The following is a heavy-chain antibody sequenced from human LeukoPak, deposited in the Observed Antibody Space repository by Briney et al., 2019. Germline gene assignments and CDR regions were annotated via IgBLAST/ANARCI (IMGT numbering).Heavy chain of an antibody. V-gene: IGHV3-7*01. CDR2: IKQDESEK. J-gene: IGHJ4*02. Sequence: GGSLRLSCAASGFTFSSYWMSWVRQAPGKGLEWVANIKQDESEKYYVDSVKGRFTISRDNAKNSLYLQMNSLRVDDTAVYYCARVRGSYCSDYWGQGALVTVSS. D-gene: IGHD1-26*01. CDR1: GFTFSSYW. CDR3: ARVRGSYCSDY.